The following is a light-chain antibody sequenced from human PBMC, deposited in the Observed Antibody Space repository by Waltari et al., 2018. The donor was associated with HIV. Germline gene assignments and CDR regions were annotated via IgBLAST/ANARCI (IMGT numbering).Light chain of an antibody. Sequence: DIQMTQSPSSVSASLGDRVTITCRASQNISRWVAWYQQKPGKAPNLFIYAASSLHRGVPPRFSGSGSGTDFTLTISSLQSEDSATYYCQQTKTFPLDFGQGTKLEI. V-gene: IGKV1-12*01. CDR3: QQTKTFPLD. CDR1: QNISRW. J-gene: IGKJ2*01. CDR2: AAS.